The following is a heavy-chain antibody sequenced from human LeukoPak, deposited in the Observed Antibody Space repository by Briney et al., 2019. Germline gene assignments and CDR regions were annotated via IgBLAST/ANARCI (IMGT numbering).Heavy chain of an antibody. V-gene: IGHV1-3*03. Sequence: ASVKVSCKASGYTFTSYAMHWVRQAPGQRLEWMGWINAGNGNTKYSQEFQGRVTITRETPASTAYMELSSLRSEDMAVYYCARADRYCSGGSCYSPFDYWGQGTLVTVSS. CDR2: INAGNGNT. CDR3: ARADRYCSGGSCYSPFDY. J-gene: IGHJ4*02. D-gene: IGHD2-15*01. CDR1: GYTFTSYA.